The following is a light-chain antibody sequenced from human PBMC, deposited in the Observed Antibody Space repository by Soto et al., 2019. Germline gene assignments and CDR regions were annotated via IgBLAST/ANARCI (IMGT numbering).Light chain of an antibody. J-gene: IGLJ1*01. V-gene: IGLV2-8*01. CDR3: SSYAGSSNV. CDR2: EVN. Sequence: QSALTQPPSASGSPGQSVAISCTGTSSDVGGYNYVSWYQQHPGKAPKLMIYEVNKRPSGVPDRFSGSKSGNTASLTVSGRQAEDEADYYCSSYAGSSNVFGTGTKVTV. CDR1: SSDVGGYNY.